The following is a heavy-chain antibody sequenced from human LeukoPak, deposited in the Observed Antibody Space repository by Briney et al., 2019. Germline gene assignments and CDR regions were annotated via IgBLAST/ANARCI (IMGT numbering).Heavy chain of an antibody. D-gene: IGHD3-22*01. Sequence: EASVKVSCKASGYTFTSYGISWVRQAPGQGLEWMGWISAYNGNTNYAQKLQGRVTMTTDTSTSTAYMELRSLRSDDTAVYYCAWDSSGYYSNWFDPWGQGTLVTVSS. CDR2: ISAYNGNT. V-gene: IGHV1-18*01. CDR1: GYTFTSYG. J-gene: IGHJ5*02. CDR3: AWDSSGYYSNWFDP.